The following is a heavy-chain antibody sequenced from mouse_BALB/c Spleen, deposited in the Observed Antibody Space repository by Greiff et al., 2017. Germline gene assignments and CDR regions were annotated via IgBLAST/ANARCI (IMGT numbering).Heavy chain of an antibody. V-gene: IGHV1S56*01. CDR1: GYTFTSYY. Sequence: VKLQESGPELVKPGASVRISCKASGYTFTSYYIHWVKQRPGQGLEWIGWIYPGNVNTKYNEKFKGKATLTADKSSSTAYMQLSSLTSEDSAVYFCARGDYYGHFDYWGQGTTLTVSS. D-gene: IGHD1-2*01. CDR3: ARGDYYGHFDY. J-gene: IGHJ2*01. CDR2: IYPGNVNT.